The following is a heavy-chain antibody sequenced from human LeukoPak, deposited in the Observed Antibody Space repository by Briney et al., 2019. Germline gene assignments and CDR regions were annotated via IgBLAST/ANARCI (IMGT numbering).Heavy chain of an antibody. D-gene: IGHD5-18*01. CDR2: IYPGDSDT. Sequence: GESLKISFKGSGYSFTSYWIGWVRQMPGKGLEWMGIIYPGDSDTRYSPSFQGQVTISADKSISTAYLQWSSLKASDTAMYYCARPVDTAMVHFDYWGQGTLVTVSS. CDR3: ARPVDTAMVHFDY. J-gene: IGHJ4*02. V-gene: IGHV5-51*01. CDR1: GYSFTSYW.